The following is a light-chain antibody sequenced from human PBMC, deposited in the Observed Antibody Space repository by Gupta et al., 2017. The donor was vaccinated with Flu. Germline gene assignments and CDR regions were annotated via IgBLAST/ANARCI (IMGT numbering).Light chain of an antibody. CDR1: QSVSHW. J-gene: IGKJ3*01. CDR2: QAS. Sequence: DIQMTQSPSTLSASVGGKVTITCRASQSVSHWLAWYQQKPGKAPKLLIYQASILENGVPSRFSGSGSGTEFTLTIHNLQSDDFATYYCQHYYGYSSFGPGTKVDIE. V-gene: IGKV1-5*03. CDR3: QHYYGYSS.